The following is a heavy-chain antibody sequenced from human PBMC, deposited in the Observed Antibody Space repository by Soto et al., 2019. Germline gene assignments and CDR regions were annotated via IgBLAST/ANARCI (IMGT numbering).Heavy chain of an antibody. CDR2: IYFSGST. CDR1: GGSITRSSHY. J-gene: IGHJ6*04. CDR3: ARQGRLAAAGDTYYYYYYGMDV. D-gene: IGHD6-13*01. Sequence: SETLSLSCSVPGGSITRSSHYWGWIRQPPGKGLEWMGSIYFSGSTYYNPSLKSRVTISVDTSKNQFSLKLSSVPAADTAVYYCARQGRLAAAGDTYYYYYYGMDVWGKGTTVTVSS. V-gene: IGHV4-39*01.